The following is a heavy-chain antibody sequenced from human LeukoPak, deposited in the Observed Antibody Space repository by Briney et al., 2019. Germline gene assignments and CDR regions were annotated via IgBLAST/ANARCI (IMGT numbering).Heavy chain of an antibody. CDR2: IYHSGST. V-gene: IGHV4-38-2*02. CDR1: GYSISIGYY. J-gene: IGHJ6*03. D-gene: IGHD5-24*01. CDR3: ARRQLRWLQFRGMDV. Sequence: PSETLSLTCTVSGYSISIGYYWGWIRQPPGKGLEWIGSIYHSGSTYYNPSLKSRVTISVDTSKNQFSLKLSSVTAADTAVYYCARRQLRWLQFRGMDVWGKGTTVTISS.